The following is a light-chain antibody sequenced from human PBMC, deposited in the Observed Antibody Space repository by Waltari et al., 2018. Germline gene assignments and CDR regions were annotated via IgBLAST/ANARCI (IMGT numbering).Light chain of an antibody. J-gene: IGKJ2*01. CDR2: GAS. CDR3: QQSYTTAFT. V-gene: IGKV1-39*01. CDR1: QNIRTY. Sequence: DIQMTQSPSSLSASVGDTVTVTCRASQNIRTYLNWYQQKTAKAPKLLIYGASTLQRGVPSRFRGSASGTEFTLTISSLQPEDFATYYCQQSYTTAFTFGQGTKLEIK.